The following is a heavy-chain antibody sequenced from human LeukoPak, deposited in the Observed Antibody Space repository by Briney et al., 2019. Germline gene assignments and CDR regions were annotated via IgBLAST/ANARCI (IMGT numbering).Heavy chain of an antibody. CDR3: ARGKRYSSSWFYNRFDP. J-gene: IGHJ5*02. D-gene: IGHD6-13*01. V-gene: IGHV3-13*01. Sequence: GGSLRLSCAASGFTFSSYSMNWVRQTTGKGLEWVSGIGTTGDTHYPDSVKGRFTVSRENAKNSLYLQMNSLRAGDTAVYYCARGKRYSSSWFYNRFDPWGQGTLVTVSS. CDR1: GFTFSSYS. CDR2: IGTTGDT.